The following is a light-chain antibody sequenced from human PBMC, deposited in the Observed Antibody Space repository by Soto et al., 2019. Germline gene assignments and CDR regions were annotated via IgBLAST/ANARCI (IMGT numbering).Light chain of an antibody. CDR3: QQYNNWPRT. J-gene: IGKJ1*01. V-gene: IGKV3-15*01. Sequence: EIVMTQSPATLSVSPGERATLSCRASQSVSSNLAWYQQKPGQAPRLLIYGASTRATGIPARFSGSGSGTEFTLTISSLQSEDFAVYYCQQYNNWPRTSVQGTKVEIK. CDR1: QSVSSN. CDR2: GAS.